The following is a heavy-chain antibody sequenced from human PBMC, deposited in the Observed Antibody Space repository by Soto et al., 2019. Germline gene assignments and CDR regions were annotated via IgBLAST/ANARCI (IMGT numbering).Heavy chain of an antibody. CDR3: ARDSVLRSHNWNYGTPNEKYNWFDP. Sequence: ASVKVSCKASGYTFTSYFMHWVRQARGQGLEWMGIINPSGGSTSYAQKFQGRVTMTRDTPTSTVYMELSSLRSEDTAVYYCARDSVLRSHNWNYGTPNEKYNWFDPWGQGTLVTVSS. D-gene: IGHD1-7*01. CDR2: INPSGGST. CDR1: GYTFTSYF. J-gene: IGHJ5*02. V-gene: IGHV1-46*01.